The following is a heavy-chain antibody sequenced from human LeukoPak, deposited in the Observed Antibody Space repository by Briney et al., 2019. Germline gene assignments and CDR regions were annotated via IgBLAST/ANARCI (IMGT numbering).Heavy chain of an antibody. V-gene: IGHV1-69*13. CDR3: ARDTSGGARLGY. D-gene: IGHD3-16*01. CDR2: IIPIFGTA. CDR1: GGTFSSYA. J-gene: IGHJ4*02. Sequence: SVKVSCKASGGTFSSYAISWVRQAPGQGLEWMGGIIPIFGTANYAQKFQGRVTITADESTSTAYMELSSLRSEDTAVYYCARDTSGGARLGYWGQGTLVTVSS.